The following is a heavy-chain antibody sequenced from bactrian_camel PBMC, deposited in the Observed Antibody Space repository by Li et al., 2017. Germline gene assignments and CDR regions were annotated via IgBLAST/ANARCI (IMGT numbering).Heavy chain of an antibody. CDR3: AADRSHAYCRGTYCCDMSY. V-gene: IGHV3S1*01. Sequence: VQLVESGGGSVQAGGSRRLSCVTSGYTSSSYCVAWVRQASGKEREGVVAIDRSGRTTYAESVKGRFTISLDANTLYLQMNSLKPEDSAIYYCAADRSHAYCRGTYCCDMSYWGQGTQVTVS. CDR1: GYTSSSYC. CDR2: IDRSGRT. D-gene: IGHD2*01. J-gene: IGHJ4*01.